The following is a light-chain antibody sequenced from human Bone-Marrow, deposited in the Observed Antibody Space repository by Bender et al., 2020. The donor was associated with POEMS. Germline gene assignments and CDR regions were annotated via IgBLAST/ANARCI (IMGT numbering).Light chain of an antibody. Sequence: SYDLTQPPSVSVSPGQTARITCSGDALPRKFTFWYQQRPGQAPVLIIYKDNKRPSGIPGRFSGSSSGTTATLTINGVQAEDEADYYCQSSDTGSSVFVFGPGTRVTVL. CDR3: QSSDTGSSVFV. J-gene: IGLJ1*01. CDR1: ALPRKF. CDR2: KDN. V-gene: IGLV3-25*03.